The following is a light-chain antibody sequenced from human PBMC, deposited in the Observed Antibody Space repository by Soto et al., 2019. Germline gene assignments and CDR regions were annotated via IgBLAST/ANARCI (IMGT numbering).Light chain of an antibody. CDR2: AAS. J-gene: IGKJ4*01. Sequence: DIQMTQSPSFVSVSAGDSVTITSRASQGISSWLAWYQQKPGKATKLLIYAASSLQSGVPSRFSGSGSGTEFTLTISSLQPDEFATYYCKKYNSYPLTVGGGTKVDIK. V-gene: IGKV1D-16*01. CDR1: QGISSW. CDR3: KKYNSYPLT.